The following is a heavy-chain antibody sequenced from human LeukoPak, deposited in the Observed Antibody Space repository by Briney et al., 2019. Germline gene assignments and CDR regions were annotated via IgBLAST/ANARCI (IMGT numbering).Heavy chain of an antibody. CDR2: ISGSGGST. CDR3: AKEQSSLAAAGRGWFDP. CDR1: GFTFSSYA. D-gene: IGHD6-13*01. J-gene: IGHJ5*02. V-gene: IGHV3-23*01. Sequence: GGSLRLSCAASGFTFSSYAMSWVRQAPGQGLEWVSAISGSGGSTYYADSVKGRFTISRDNSKNTLSLQMNSLRAEDTAVYCCAKEQSSLAAAGRGWFDPWGQGTLVTVSS.